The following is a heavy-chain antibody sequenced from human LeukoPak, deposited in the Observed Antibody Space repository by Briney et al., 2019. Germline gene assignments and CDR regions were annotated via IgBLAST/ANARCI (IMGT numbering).Heavy chain of an antibody. D-gene: IGHD4-17*01. Sequence: GGPLRLSCAASGFTFSSYWMSWVRQAPGKGLEWVANIKQDGSEKYYVDSVKGRFTISRDNSKNTLYLQMNSLRAEDTAVYYCARGTVTYKPAYYYGMDVWGQGPTVTVSS. V-gene: IGHV3-7*01. CDR1: GFTFSSYW. CDR2: IKQDGSEK. CDR3: ARGTVTYKPAYYYGMDV. J-gene: IGHJ6*02.